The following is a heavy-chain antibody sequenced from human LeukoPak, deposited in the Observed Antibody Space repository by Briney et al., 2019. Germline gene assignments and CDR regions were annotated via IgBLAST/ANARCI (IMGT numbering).Heavy chain of an antibody. CDR1: GYTFTSYG. Sequence: ASVKVSCKASGYTFTSYGISWVRQAPGQGLEWMGWISGYNGNTNYAQKLQGRVTMTADTSTSTAYMELNSLRAEDTAVYYCAKGVDTAMAYNWFDPWGQGTLVTVSS. J-gene: IGHJ5*02. D-gene: IGHD5-18*01. V-gene: IGHV1-18*01. CDR2: ISGYNGNT. CDR3: AKGVDTAMAYNWFDP.